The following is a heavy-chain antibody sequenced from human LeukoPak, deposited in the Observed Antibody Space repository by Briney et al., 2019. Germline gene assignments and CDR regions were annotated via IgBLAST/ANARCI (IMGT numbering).Heavy chain of an antibody. D-gene: IGHD3-16*01. Sequence: SETLSLTCTVSGGSFSNYYWSWIRQSPGKGLEWIGYIFYSGSTNYNPSLKSRVTMPLDTSKNQFSLRLSSVTVADTAVYYCARDQLGDAFDIWGQGTMVTVSS. CDR1: GGSFSNYY. CDR2: IFYSGST. J-gene: IGHJ3*02. V-gene: IGHV4-59*01. CDR3: ARDQLGDAFDI.